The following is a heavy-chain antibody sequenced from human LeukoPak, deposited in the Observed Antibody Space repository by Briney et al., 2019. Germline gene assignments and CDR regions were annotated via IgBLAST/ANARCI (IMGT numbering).Heavy chain of an antibody. Sequence: EASMKVSCKASGGTFSSYAISWVRQAPGQGLEWMGGIIPIFGTANYAQKFQGRVTITADKSTSTAYMELSSLRSEDTAVYYCARSANLQLERADYYYYYMDVWGKGTTVTISS. J-gene: IGHJ6*03. CDR1: GGTFSSYA. CDR3: ARSANLQLERADYYYYYMDV. V-gene: IGHV1-69*06. D-gene: IGHD1-1*01. CDR2: IIPIFGTA.